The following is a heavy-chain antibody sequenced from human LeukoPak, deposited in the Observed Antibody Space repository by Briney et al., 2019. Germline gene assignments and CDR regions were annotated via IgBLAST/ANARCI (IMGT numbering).Heavy chain of an antibody. CDR1: RFTFSNYA. J-gene: IGHJ6*02. CDR3: AKDVRSSWSVGMDV. V-gene: IGHV3-23*01. D-gene: IGHD6-13*01. Sequence: PGGSLRLSCAASRFTFSNYAMSWVRQAPGKGLEWVSSISASGITTYYADSVRGRFTIFRDNSKNTLYLQMNSLRAEDTAVYYCAKDVRSSWSVGMDVWGQGTTVTVSS. CDR2: ISASGITT.